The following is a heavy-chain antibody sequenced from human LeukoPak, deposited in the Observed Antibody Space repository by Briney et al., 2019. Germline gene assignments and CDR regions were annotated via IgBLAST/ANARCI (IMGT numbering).Heavy chain of an antibody. V-gene: IGHV4-39*07. CDR3: AREGYSYGYGRRFVYFDL. CDR1: GGSISSSSYY. J-gene: IGHJ2*01. Sequence: SETLSLTCTVSGGSISSSSYYWGWIRQPPGKGLEWIGRIYTSGSTNYNPSLKSRVTMSVDTSKNQFSLKLSSVTAADTAVYYCAREGYSYGYGRRFVYFDLWGRGTLVTVSS. CDR2: IYTSGST. D-gene: IGHD5-18*01.